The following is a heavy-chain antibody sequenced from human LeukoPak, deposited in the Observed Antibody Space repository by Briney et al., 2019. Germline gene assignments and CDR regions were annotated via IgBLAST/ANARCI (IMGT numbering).Heavy chain of an antibody. D-gene: IGHD3-22*01. CDR3: ARDQGSMIAVRTTNWYFDL. CDR1: GFTFSNYW. CDR2: INQDGGKI. V-gene: IGHV3-7*01. Sequence: GGSLRLSCAASGFTFSNYWMSWVRQAPGKGLEWLANINQDGGKIYYVASVKGRFTISRKNGKNSLYLKINSLRADDTAVYYCARDQGSMIAVRTTNWYFDLWGRGTLVTASS. J-gene: IGHJ2*01.